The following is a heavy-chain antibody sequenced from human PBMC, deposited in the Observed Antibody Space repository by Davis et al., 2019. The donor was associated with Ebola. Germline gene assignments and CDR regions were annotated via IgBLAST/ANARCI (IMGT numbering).Heavy chain of an antibody. V-gene: IGHV1-69*04. CDR1: GGTFSSYA. J-gene: IGHJ4*02. CDR3: ARDDVVVTDNFDY. D-gene: IGHD2-21*02. CDR2: IIHILGIA. Sequence: SVKVSRKASGGTFSSYAISWVRQAPGQGLDWMGRIIHILGIANYAQKFQGRVTITADKSTSTAYMELSSLRSEDTAVYYCARDDVVVTDNFDYWGQGTLVTVSS.